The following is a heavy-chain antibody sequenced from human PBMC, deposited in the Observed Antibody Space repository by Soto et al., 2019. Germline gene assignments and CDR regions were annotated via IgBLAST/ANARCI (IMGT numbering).Heavy chain of an antibody. CDR2: LYYSGNT. J-gene: IGHJ5*02. V-gene: IGHV4-39*01. CDR1: GGSISSFNSF. D-gene: IGHD2-15*01. CDR3: ARGGGSTFNWFDP. Sequence: QLQLQESGPGLVKPSETLSLTCIVSGGSISSFNSFWGWIRQPPGKGLEWIGSLYYSGNTYYNPALQSRVTISVDTSKKQCTLTLRSVSAADTAVYYCARGGGSTFNWFDPWGQGTLVTVSP.